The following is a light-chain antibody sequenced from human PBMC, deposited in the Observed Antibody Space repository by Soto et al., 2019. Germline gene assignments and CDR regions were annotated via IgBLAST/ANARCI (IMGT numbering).Light chain of an antibody. CDR1: QTISSW. V-gene: IGKV1-5*03. J-gene: IGKJ1*01. CDR3: QHYSSYSEA. Sequence: DIPMTQSPSTLSGSVGDRVTITCRASQTISSWLAWYQQKPGKAPKPLIYKASTLKSGVPSRFSGSGSGTEFTLTISSRQPDDVATYYCQHYSSYSEAFGQGTKVELK. CDR2: KAS.